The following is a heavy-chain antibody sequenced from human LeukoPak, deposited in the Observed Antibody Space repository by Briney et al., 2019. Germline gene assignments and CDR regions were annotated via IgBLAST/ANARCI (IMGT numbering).Heavy chain of an antibody. J-gene: IGHJ4*02. CDR2: INPSGGST. CDR1: GNTFTSYY. V-gene: IGHV1-46*01. CDR3: ARVLAADSRAYYFDY. D-gene: IGHD3-3*02. Sequence: ASVKVSCKASGNTFTSYYMHWVRQAPGQGLEWMGIINPSGGSTSYAQKFQGRVTMTRDTSTSTVYMELSSLRSEDTAVYYCARVLAADSRAYYFDYWGQGTLVTVSS.